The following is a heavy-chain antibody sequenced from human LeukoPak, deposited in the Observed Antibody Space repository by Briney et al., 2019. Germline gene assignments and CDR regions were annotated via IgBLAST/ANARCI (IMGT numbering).Heavy chain of an antibody. Sequence: GGSLRLSCAVSGFTIGNHGMHWVRQAAGKGLEWVAMISHDGRAEYYRDSVKGRLSISRDNSNNMLYLQMNSLRVEDTAVYYCAKDWGSRDWYNWSDPWGQGTLVTVSS. V-gene: IGHV3-30*18. CDR2: ISHDGRAE. CDR1: GFTIGNHG. J-gene: IGHJ5*02. CDR3: AKDWGSRDWYNWSDP. D-gene: IGHD6-19*01.